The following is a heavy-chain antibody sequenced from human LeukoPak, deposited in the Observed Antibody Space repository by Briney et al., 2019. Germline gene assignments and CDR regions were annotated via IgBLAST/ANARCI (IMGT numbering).Heavy chain of an antibody. CDR2: IYYSGST. CDR1: GGSISSSSYY. J-gene: IGHJ3*02. D-gene: IGHD6-13*01. CDR3: ARDRSSWYVPHAFDI. Sequence: SETLSLTCTVSGGSISSSSYYWGWIRQPPGKGLEWIGSIYYSGSTYYNPSLKSRVTISVDTSKNQFSLKLSSVTAADTAVYYCARDRSSWYVPHAFDIWGQGTMVIVSS. V-gene: IGHV4-39*07.